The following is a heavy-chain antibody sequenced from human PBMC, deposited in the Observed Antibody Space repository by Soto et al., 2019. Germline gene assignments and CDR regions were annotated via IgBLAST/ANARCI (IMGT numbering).Heavy chain of an antibody. V-gene: IGHV1-69*01. J-gene: IGHJ6*02. D-gene: IGHD3-10*01. Sequence: QVQLVQSGAEVQTPGSSVKVSCKASGGTLSDYAISWVRQAPGQGLEWMGGIIPTVDSANYAQNFQGRLTISADESTITANLELSSLRSDDTAVYYCAVAAVREIMAQESSGMAVWGQGTTVIVSS. CDR3: AVAAVREIMAQESSGMAV. CDR1: GGTLSDYA. CDR2: IIPTVDSA.